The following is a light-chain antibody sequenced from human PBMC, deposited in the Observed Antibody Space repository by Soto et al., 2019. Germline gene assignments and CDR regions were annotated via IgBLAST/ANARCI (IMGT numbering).Light chain of an antibody. Sequence: QSVLTQPPSVSAAPGQKVTISCSGSSSNIGGNSVXXXXXXXXXXXXXXIYDDNKRPSGIPDRFSGSKSGTSATLGITGFQTGDEADYYCGSWDSSLSAYVFGTGTKV. CDR2: DDN. J-gene: IGLJ1*01. CDR3: GSWDSSLSAYV. CDR1: SSNIGGNS. V-gene: IGLV1-51*01.